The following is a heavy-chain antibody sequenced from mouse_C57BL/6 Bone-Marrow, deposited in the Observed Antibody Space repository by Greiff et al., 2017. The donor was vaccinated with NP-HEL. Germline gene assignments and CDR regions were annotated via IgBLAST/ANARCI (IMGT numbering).Heavy chain of an antibody. V-gene: IGHV1-4*01. D-gene: IGHD1-1*01. Sequence: QVHVKQSGAELARPGASVKMSCKASGYTFTSYTMHWVKQRPGQGLEWIGYINPSSGYTKYNQKFKDKATLTADKSSSTAYMQLSSLTSEDSAVYYCARGNYYGSSGAFWGQGTTLTVSS. CDR1: GYTFTSYT. CDR2: INPSSGYT. J-gene: IGHJ2*01. CDR3: ARGNYYGSSGAF.